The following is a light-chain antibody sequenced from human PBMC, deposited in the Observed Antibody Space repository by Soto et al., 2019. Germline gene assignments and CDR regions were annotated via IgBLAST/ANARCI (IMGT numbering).Light chain of an antibody. CDR3: QQCYSTPRT. CDR2: WAS. Sequence: DIVMTQSPDSLAVSLGERATINCKSSQSVLYSSNNKNYLAWYQQKPGQSPKVLIYWASTRESGVPDRFSGSASGTYFTLTISTLQAEDAAVYYCQQCYSTPRTFGQGTKVEIK. J-gene: IGKJ1*01. CDR1: QSVLYSSNNKNY. V-gene: IGKV4-1*01.